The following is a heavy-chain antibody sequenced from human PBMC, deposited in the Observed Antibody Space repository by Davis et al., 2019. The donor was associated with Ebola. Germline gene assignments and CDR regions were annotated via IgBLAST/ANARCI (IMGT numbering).Heavy chain of an antibody. CDR1: GFTFSSYW. D-gene: IGHD3-3*01. CDR2: ISSSSSYI. J-gene: IGHJ6*02. V-gene: IGHV3-21*01. CDR3: ARETTPRFLEWLSVGGMDV. Sequence: PGGSLRLSCAASGFTFSSYWMNWVRQAPGKGLEWVSSISSSSSYIYYADSVKGRFTISRDNAKNSLYLQMNSLRAEDTAVYYCARETTPRFLEWLSVGGMDVWGQGTTVTVSS.